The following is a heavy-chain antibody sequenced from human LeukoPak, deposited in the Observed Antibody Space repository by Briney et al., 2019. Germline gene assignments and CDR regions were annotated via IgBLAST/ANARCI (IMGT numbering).Heavy chain of an antibody. CDR1: GFTFSSYD. CDR3: ARGLKVEDDSSGYYYDY. CDR2: IGTAGDT. J-gene: IGHJ4*02. V-gene: IGHV3-13*01. Sequence: GGSLRLSCAASGFTFSSYDMHWVRQATGKGLEWVSAIGTAGDTYYPGSVKGRFTISRENAKNSLYLQMNSLRAGDTAVYYCARGLKVEDDSSGYYYDYWGQGTLVTVSS. D-gene: IGHD3-22*01.